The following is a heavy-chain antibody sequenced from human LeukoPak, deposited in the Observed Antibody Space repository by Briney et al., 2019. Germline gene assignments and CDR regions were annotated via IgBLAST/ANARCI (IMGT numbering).Heavy chain of an antibody. CDR1: GFTFSSYT. CDR3: ARDTQDYGMDV. J-gene: IGHJ6*02. V-gene: IGHV3-21*01. CDR2: ISSSGTYT. Sequence: GGSLRLSCAASGFTFSSYTMNWVRQAPGKGLEWVSSISSSGTYTYYADSVKGRFTISRDNAKNSVFLQMNSLRAEDTALYYCARDTQDYGMDVWGQGTTVTVSS.